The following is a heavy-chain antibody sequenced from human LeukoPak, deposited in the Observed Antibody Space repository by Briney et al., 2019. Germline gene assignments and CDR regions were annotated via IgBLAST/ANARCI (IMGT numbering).Heavy chain of an antibody. J-gene: IGHJ4*02. CDR2: IWYDGSNK. CDR3: AGDLRFLEWFDFDY. Sequence: GGSLRLSCAASGFTFSSYGMHWVRQAPGKGLEWVAVIWYDGSNKYYADSVKGRFTISRDNSKNTLYLQMNSLRAEDTAVYYCAGDLRFLEWFDFDYWGQGTLVTVSS. D-gene: IGHD3-3*01. V-gene: IGHV3-33*01. CDR1: GFTFSSYG.